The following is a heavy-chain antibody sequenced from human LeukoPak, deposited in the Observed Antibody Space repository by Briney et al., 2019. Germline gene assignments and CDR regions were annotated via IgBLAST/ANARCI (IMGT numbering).Heavy chain of an antibody. CDR1: GGSFSGYY. Sequence: SETLSLTCAVYGGSFSGYYWSWIRQPPGKGLEWIGEINHSGSTNYNPSLKCRVTISVDTSKNQFSLKLSSVTAADTAVYYCARATLFDPWGQGTLVTVSS. D-gene: IGHD2/OR15-2a*01. J-gene: IGHJ5*02. CDR3: ARATLFDP. CDR2: INHSGST. V-gene: IGHV4-34*01.